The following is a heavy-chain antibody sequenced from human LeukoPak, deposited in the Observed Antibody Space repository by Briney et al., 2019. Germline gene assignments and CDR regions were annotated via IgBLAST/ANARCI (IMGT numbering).Heavy chain of an antibody. D-gene: IGHD6-19*01. J-gene: IGHJ4*02. Sequence: PGGSPRLSCAASGFTFSNAWMSWVRQAPGKGLEWVGRIKSKTDGGTPDYAAPVKGRFTISRDDSKNTLYLQMNSLKTEDTAVYYCTTEQWLVRAPFDYWGQGTLVTVSS. V-gene: IGHV3-15*01. CDR3: TTEQWLVRAPFDY. CDR1: GFTFSNAW. CDR2: IKSKTDGGTP.